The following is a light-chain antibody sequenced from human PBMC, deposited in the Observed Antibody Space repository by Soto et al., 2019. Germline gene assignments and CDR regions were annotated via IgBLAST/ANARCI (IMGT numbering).Light chain of an antibody. V-gene: IGKV1-5*01. CDR3: QQYNSDST. Sequence: DIQMTQSPSSLSASVGDRVTITCRASQSIIKYLAWYQQKPGKAPNLLIYDASTLQGGIPSRFSGSGSGTKFTLTISSLQPDDFATYYCQQYNSDSTFGQGTKLGIK. CDR2: DAS. CDR1: QSIIKY. J-gene: IGKJ2*01.